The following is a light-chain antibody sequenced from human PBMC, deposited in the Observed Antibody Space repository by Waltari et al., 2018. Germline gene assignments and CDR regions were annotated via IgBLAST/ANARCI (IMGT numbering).Light chain of an antibody. V-gene: IGKV3-20*01. J-gene: IGKJ1*01. CDR2: AAS. Sequence: VLTHSPGTLSLSPGETATLSCRPSQRVANSYLAWYQQRPGQAPRRLIYAASSRATGIPDRFSGSVSGTDFTLTISRLEPEDSAVYYCHQYGNSARTFGQGTKVEIK. CDR3: HQYGNSART. CDR1: QRVANSY.